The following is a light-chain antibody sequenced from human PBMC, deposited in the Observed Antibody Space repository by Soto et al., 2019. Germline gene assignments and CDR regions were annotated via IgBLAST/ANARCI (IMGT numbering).Light chain of an antibody. J-gene: IGKJ5*01. CDR2: AAS. CDR3: QQYSNWPPIT. CDR1: QGISSY. Sequence: DIQLTQSPSFLSASVGGRVTIAGRASQGISSYLAWYQQKPGKAPKLLIYAASTLQSGVPSRFSGSGSGTEFTLTISSLQPEDFAVYYCQQYSNWPPITFGQGTRLEIK. V-gene: IGKV1-9*01.